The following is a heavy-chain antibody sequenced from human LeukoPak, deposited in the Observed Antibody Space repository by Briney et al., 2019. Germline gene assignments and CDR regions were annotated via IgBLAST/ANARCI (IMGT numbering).Heavy chain of an antibody. CDR3: AKMPGDFWSAFYHYFDF. CDR2: ISYDGSNK. CDR1: GFTFRNYG. D-gene: IGHD3-3*01. J-gene: IGHJ4*02. Sequence: GGSLRLSCAASGFTFRNYGMHWVRQAPGKGLEWVAVISYDGSNKYYADSVKGRFTISRDNSKNTVYLQMSSLRGEDTAVYYCAKMPGDFWSAFYHYFDFWGQGTLVTVSS. V-gene: IGHV3-30*18.